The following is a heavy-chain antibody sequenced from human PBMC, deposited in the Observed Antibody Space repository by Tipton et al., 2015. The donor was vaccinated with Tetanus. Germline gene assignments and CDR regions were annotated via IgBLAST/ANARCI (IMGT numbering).Heavy chain of an antibody. Sequence: SLRLSCAASGFTVSTSHMTWVRQAPGKGLEWVSIIYTGGTTTYADSVKGRFTISRDNSKNTLYLQMNTLTADDTAVYFWARGGVGTSMDWGQGTLVTVSS. CDR2: IYTGGTT. CDR3: ARGGVGTSMD. D-gene: IGHD2-21*02. V-gene: IGHV3-53*01. J-gene: IGHJ4*02. CDR1: GFTVSTSH.